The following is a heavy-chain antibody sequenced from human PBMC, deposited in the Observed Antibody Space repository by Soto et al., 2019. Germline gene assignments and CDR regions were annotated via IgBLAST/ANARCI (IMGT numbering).Heavy chain of an antibody. V-gene: IGHV3-30*18. D-gene: IGHD2-21*01. J-gene: IGHJ4*02. Sequence: QAQLVESGRGVVHPGRSLRLSCAVSGFNFSDFGLHWVRQAPVKSPEWLAVVSSDGSGKMYGVSVKVRFSTSRDNSEKNLYLQMNRLKIEDSAVYFCAKDISGVPLWMSLGSWGQGALVTVSS. CDR1: GFNFSDFG. CDR3: AKDISGVPLWMSLGS. CDR2: VSSDGSGK.